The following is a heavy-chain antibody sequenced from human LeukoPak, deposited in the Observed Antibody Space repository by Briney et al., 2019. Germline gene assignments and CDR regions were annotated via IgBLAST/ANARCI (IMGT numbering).Heavy chain of an antibody. Sequence: GESLKISFQGSGYSFTNYWVGWVRQMPGRGVEWIGNIYPDGSDTKYHPSLEGQVTISTDRSINTAYLQWSSLKAADTGIYFCAGGASGYSSNRYPVSFDGWGQGTLVTVSS. CDR1: GYSFTNYW. CDR3: AGGASGYSSNRYPVSFDG. V-gene: IGHV5-51*01. J-gene: IGHJ4*02. D-gene: IGHD6-13*01. CDR2: IYPDGSDT.